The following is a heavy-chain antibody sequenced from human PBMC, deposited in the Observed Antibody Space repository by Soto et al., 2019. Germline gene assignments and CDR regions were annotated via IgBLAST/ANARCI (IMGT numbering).Heavy chain of an antibody. CDR1: GYTFTSYY. D-gene: IGHD1-26*01. Sequence: ASVKVSCKASGYTFTSYYMHSVRQAPGQGLEWMGIINPSGGSTSYAQKFQGRVTMTRDTSTSTVYMELSSLRSEDTAVYYCARATAAEYFQHWGQGTLVTVSS. CDR3: ARATAAEYFQH. V-gene: IGHV1-46*03. J-gene: IGHJ1*01. CDR2: INPSGGST.